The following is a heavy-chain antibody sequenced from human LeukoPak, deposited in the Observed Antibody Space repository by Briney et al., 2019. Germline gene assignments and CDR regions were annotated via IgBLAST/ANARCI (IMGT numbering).Heavy chain of an antibody. J-gene: IGHJ4*02. CDR2: ISGSGGST. CDR1: GFTFSSYA. V-gene: IGHV3-23*01. CDR3: AKGGGYSYGYYFDY. Sequence: GASLRLSCAASGFTFSSYAMSWVRQAPGKGLEWVSAISGSGGSTYYADSVKGRFTISRDNSKNTLYLQMNSLRAEDTAVYYCAKGGGYSYGYYFDYWGQGTLVTVSS. D-gene: IGHD5-18*01.